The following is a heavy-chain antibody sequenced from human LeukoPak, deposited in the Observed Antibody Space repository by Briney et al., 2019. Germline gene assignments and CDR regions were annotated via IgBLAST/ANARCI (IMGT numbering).Heavy chain of an antibody. J-gene: IGHJ4*02. CDR2: IIPIFGTA. CDR3: ATAGYSSGWYGGDY. Sequence: GASVKVSCKASGGTFSSYAISWVRQAPGQGLGWMGGIIPIFGTANYAQKFQGRVTITTDESTSTAYMELSSLRSEDTAVYYCATAGYSSGWYGGDYWGQGTLVTVSS. V-gene: IGHV1-69*05. CDR1: GGTFSSYA. D-gene: IGHD6-19*01.